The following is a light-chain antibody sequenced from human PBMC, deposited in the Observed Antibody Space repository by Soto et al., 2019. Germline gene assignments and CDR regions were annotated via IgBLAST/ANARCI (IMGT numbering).Light chain of an antibody. CDR3: SSYTSSSIFYV. Sequence: QSALTQPASVSGSPGQSITISCTGTSSDVGGYNYVSWYQQHPGKAPKLMIYEVSNRPSGVSNRFSGSKSGNTAPLTISGLQAEDEADYYCSSYTSSSIFYVFGTGTKVTVL. J-gene: IGLJ1*01. CDR2: EVS. CDR1: SSDVGGYNY. V-gene: IGLV2-14*01.